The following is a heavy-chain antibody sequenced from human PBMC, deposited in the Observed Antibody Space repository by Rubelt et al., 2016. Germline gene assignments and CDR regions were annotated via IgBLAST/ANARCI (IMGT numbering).Heavy chain of an antibody. CDR1: GGSISSSSYY. J-gene: IGHJ4*02. D-gene: IGHD2-2*01. CDR2: IFYSGST. V-gene: IGHV4-39*07. CDR3: ARGQPAAPDY. Sequence: QLQLQESGPGLVKPSETLSLTCTVSGGSISSSSYYWGWIRQPPGKGLEWIGSIFYSGSTCYNPSLKSRVTISVDTAKNQFALKLSSVTAADTAVYYCARGQPAAPDYWGQGTLVTVSS.